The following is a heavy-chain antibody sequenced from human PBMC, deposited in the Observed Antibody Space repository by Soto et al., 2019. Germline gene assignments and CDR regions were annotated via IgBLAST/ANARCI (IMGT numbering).Heavy chain of an antibody. CDR3: AKAYYYDSSGSTTLDY. V-gene: IGHV3-23*01. CDR1: GFTFSSYA. D-gene: IGHD3-22*01. CDR2: ISGSGGST. Sequence: GGSLRLSCAASGFTFSSYAMSWVRQAPGKGLEWVSAISGSGGSTYYADSVKGRFTISRDNSKSTLYLQMNSLRAEDTAVYYCAKAYYYDSSGSTTLDYWGQGTLVTVSS. J-gene: IGHJ4*02.